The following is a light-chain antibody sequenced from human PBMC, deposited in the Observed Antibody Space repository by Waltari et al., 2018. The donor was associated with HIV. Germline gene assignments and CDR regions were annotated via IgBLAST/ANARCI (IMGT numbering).Light chain of an antibody. CDR3: CSYAGSSTVV. CDR1: SSDVGGYNY. J-gene: IGLJ2*01. V-gene: IGLV2-23*02. CDR2: DFS. Sequence: QSALTQPASVSGSPGQSITISCTGTSSDVGGYNYVSWYQQHPGKAPKLMIYDFSMRPSGVSNRFSGSKAGNTASLTISGLQAEDEADYYCCSYAGSSTVVFGGGTKLTVL.